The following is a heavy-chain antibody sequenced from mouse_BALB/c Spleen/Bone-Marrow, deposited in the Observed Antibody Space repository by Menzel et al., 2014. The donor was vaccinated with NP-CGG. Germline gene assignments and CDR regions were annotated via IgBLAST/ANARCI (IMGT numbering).Heavy chain of an antibody. CDR3: ARVGYGNYSYYFDY. D-gene: IGHD2-1*01. CDR2: IWGDGNT. CDR1: GFSLTGFG. V-gene: IGHV2-6-7*01. Sequence: VMLVESGPGLVAPSQSLSITCTVSGFSLTGFGVNWVRQSPGKGLEWLGIIWGDGNTDYNSALKSRLIISKDSSKSQVFLKMTSLQTDDTARYYCARVGYGNYSYYFDYWGQGTTLTVSS. J-gene: IGHJ2*01.